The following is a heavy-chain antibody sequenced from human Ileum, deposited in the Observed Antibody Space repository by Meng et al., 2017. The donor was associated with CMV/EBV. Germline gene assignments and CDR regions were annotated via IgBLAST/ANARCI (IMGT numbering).Heavy chain of an antibody. CDR1: GFTVSINF. V-gene: IGHV3-53*01. CDR3: ARLQIDYKELKGCFDF. Sequence: VQLWEVGGGLYRPGGSLRLSCSASGFTVSINFMNWVRQAPGKGLECVSVIYTGGSTYYADSVKGRFTISRYNSKNTLYLQMNSLRAEDTALYYCARLQIDYKELKGCFDFWGQGTLVTVSS. CDR2: IYTGGST. J-gene: IGHJ5*01. D-gene: IGHD4-11*01.